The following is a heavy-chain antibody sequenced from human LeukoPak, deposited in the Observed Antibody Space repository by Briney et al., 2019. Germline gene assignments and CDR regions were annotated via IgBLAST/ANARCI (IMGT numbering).Heavy chain of an antibody. CDR3: AKDLSAGYYGMDV. J-gene: IGHJ6*02. Sequence: GGSLRLSCAASGFTFSSYAMSWVRQASGKGLEWVSAISGSGGSTYYADSVKGRFTISRDNSKNTLYLQMNSLRAEDTAVYYCAKDLSAGYYGMDVWGQGTTVTVSS. D-gene: IGHD3-3*01. CDR2: ISGSGGST. V-gene: IGHV3-23*01. CDR1: GFTFSSYA.